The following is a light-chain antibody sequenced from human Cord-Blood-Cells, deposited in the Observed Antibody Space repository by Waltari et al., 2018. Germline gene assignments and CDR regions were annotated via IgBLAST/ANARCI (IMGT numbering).Light chain of an antibody. J-gene: IGLJ2*01. V-gene: IGLV2-14*01. CDR3: SSYTSSSTVV. CDR2: EVS. CDR1: SSDVGGYNY. Sequence: LTQPASVSGSPGQSITISCTGTSSDVGGYNYVSWYQQHPGKAPKLMIYEVSSRPSGVSNRFSGSKSGNTASLTISGLQAEDEADYYCSSYTSSSTVVFGGGTKLTVL.